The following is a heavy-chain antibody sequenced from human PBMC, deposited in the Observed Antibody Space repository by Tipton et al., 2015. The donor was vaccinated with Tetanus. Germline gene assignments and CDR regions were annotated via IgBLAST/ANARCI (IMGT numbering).Heavy chain of an antibody. J-gene: IGHJ3*01. CDR3: AREVISADGADGFDL. CDR1: GGSISNANYL. CDR2: IFYDGSA. V-gene: IGHV4-30-4*08. Sequence: TLSLTCTVSGGSISNANYLWSWVRQSPGKGLEWIAYIFYDGSAYYNPSLEGRVTMSVDTSKNQFSLRLSSVTAADTAVYYCAREVISADGADGFDLWGLGTMVTVSS. D-gene: IGHD2-15*01.